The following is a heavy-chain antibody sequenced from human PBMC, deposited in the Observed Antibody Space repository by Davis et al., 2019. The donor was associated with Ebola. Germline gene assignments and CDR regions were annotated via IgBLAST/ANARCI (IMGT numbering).Heavy chain of an antibody. D-gene: IGHD1-14*01. V-gene: IGHV3-53*01. CDR1: GFIVSSNY. Sequence: GGSLRLSCAASGFIVSSNYMSWVRQAPGKGLEWVSVIQTGGTTKYADSVKGRFTISRDNSKNTLYLQMNSLRAEDTAVYYCAREMSAPTGTDAFDIWGQGTMVTVSS. J-gene: IGHJ3*02. CDR3: AREMSAPTGTDAFDI. CDR2: IQTGGTT.